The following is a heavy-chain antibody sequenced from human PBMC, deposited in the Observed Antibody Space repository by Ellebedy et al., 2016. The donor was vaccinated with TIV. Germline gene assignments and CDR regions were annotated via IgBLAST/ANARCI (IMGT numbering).Heavy chain of an antibody. Sequence: GGSLRLSCAASGFTFDDYAMYWVRQAPGKGLEWVSTISSSGDSTYYADSVKGRFTISRDNSKNTLYLQMNSLRAEETAVYYFAKVAYFPYSSGYYDYFDYWGQGTLVTVSS. D-gene: IGHD3-22*01. V-gene: IGHV3-23*01. CDR1: GFTFDDYA. J-gene: IGHJ4*02. CDR3: AKVAYFPYSSGYYDYFDY. CDR2: ISSSGDST.